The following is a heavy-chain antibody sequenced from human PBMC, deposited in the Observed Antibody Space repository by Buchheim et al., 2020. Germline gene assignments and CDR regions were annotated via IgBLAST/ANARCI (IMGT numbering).Heavy chain of an antibody. J-gene: IGHJ6*02. CDR3: AKGDYGDYVAYYYYGMDV. CDR2: FSGSGGST. Sequence: EVQLLESGGGLVQPGGSLRLSCAASGFTFSSYAMSWVRQAPGKGLEWVSAFSGSGGSTHYADSVKGRFTISRDNSKNTLYLQMNSLRAEDTAVYYCAKGDYGDYVAYYYYGMDVWGQGTT. CDR1: GFTFSSYA. D-gene: IGHD4-17*01. V-gene: IGHV3-23*01.